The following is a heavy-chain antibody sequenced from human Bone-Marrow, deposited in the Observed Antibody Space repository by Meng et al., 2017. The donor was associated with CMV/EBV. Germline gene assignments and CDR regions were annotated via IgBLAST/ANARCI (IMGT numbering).Heavy chain of an antibody. CDR3: ARGYYDFPPEY. V-gene: IGHV3-21*01. D-gene: IGHD3-3*01. J-gene: IGHJ4*02. Sequence: GESLKISCAASGFTFSSYSMNWVRQAPGKGLEWVSSISSSSSYIYYADSVKGRFTISRDNAKNSLYLQMNSLRAEDTAVYYCARGYYDFPPEYWGQGTLVTFSS. CDR2: ISSSSSYI. CDR1: GFTFSSYS.